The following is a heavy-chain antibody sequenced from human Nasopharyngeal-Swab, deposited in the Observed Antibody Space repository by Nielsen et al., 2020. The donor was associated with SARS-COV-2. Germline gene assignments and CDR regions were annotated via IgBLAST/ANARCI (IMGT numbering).Heavy chain of an antibody. CDR2: IDPSDSYT. J-gene: IGHJ6*03. CDR1: GYSFTSYW. CDR3: ARHVDTAMGYYYYYYMDV. D-gene: IGHD5-18*01. V-gene: IGHV5-10-1*04. Sequence: KVSCKGSGYSFTSYWISWVRQMPGKGLEWMGRIDPSDSYTNYSPSFQGQVTISADKSVSTAYLQWSSLKASDTAMYYCARHVDTAMGYYYYYYMDVWGKGTTVTVSS.